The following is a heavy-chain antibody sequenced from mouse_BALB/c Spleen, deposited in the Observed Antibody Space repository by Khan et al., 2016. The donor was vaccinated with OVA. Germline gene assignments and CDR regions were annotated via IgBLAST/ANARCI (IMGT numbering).Heavy chain of an antibody. CDR3: ARWFAY. Sequence: EVQLQESGPGLVKPSQSLSLTCTVTGYSITSDYAWNWIRQFPENKLEWMGYMHSSGSTSYNPSLKSRISLTRDSSKNQFFLHLNSVTSEDTATYYGARWFAYWGQGTLVTVSA. V-gene: IGHV3-2*02. CDR1: GYSITSDYA. J-gene: IGHJ3*01. CDR2: MHSSGST.